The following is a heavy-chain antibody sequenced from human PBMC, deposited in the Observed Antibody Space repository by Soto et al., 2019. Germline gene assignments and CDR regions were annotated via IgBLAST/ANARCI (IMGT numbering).Heavy chain of an antibody. J-gene: IGHJ4*02. V-gene: IGHV3-23*01. CDR2: ISGSGGST. CDR1: GFTFSSYA. Sequence: EVQLLESGGGLVQPGGSLRLSCAASGFTFSSYAMSWVRQAPGKGLEWVSAISGSGGSTYYADSVKGRFTISRDNSKNKLYLQMNSLRAEDTAVYYCAKDSGYRSSWDYFDYWGPGTLVPVSS. D-gene: IGHD6-13*01. CDR3: AKDSGYRSSWDYFDY.